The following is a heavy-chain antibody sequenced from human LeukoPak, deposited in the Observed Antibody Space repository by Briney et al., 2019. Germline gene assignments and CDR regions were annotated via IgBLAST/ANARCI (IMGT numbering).Heavy chain of an antibody. CDR2: ISHSGST. Sequence: SETLSLTCAVYGGSFSGYYWSWIRQPPGKGLEWIGEISHSGSTNYNPSLKSRVTISVDTSKNQFSLKLSSVTAADTAVYYCARGLWFGELLLWGQGTLVTVSS. CDR3: ARGLWFGELLL. CDR1: GGSFSGYY. V-gene: IGHV4-34*01. D-gene: IGHD3-10*01. J-gene: IGHJ4*02.